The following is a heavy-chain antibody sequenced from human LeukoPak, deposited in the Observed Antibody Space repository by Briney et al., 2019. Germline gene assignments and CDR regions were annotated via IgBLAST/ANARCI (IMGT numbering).Heavy chain of an antibody. CDR3: ARVRTAGYCSSTSCQGDYYYTDV. D-gene: IGHD2-2*01. CDR2: INPNSGGT. J-gene: IGHJ6*03. V-gene: IGHV1-2*02. CDR1: GYTFTGYY. Sequence: ASVKVSCKASGYTFTGYYMHWVRQAPGQGLEWMGWINPNSGGTNYAQKFQGRVTMTRDTSISTAYMELSRLRSDDTAVYYCARVRTAGYCSSTSCQGDYYYTDVWGKGTTVTVSS.